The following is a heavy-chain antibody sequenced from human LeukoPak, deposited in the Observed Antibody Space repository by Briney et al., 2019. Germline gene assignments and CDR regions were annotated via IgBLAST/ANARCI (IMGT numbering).Heavy chain of an antibody. D-gene: IGHD6-6*01. V-gene: IGHV1-2*02. CDR2: INPNSGGS. CDR3: ARGRNEYSSSSTFDY. CDR1: GYTFTDYY. Sequence: GASVKVSCKASGYTFTDYYIHWVRQAPGQGLEWMGWINPNSGGSNYAQKFQGRVTLTRDKSISTAYLQWSSLKASDTAMYYCARGRNEYSSSSTFDYWGQGTLVTVSS. J-gene: IGHJ4*02.